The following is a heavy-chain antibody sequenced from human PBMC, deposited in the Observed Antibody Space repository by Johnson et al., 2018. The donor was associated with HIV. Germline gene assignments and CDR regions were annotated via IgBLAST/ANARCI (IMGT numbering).Heavy chain of an antibody. V-gene: IGHV3-30*02. Sequence: VQLVESGGGVVQPGGSLRLSCAASGFTFSSYGMHWVRQAPGKGLEWVAFIRYDGSNKYYADSVKGRFTISRDNSKNTLYLQMSSLRVEDTAVYCCARVRIIYSSSSHAFDIWGQGTMVTVSS. J-gene: IGHJ3*02. CDR3: ARVRIIYSSSSHAFDI. CDR2: IRYDGSNK. D-gene: IGHD6-6*01. CDR1: GFTFSSYG.